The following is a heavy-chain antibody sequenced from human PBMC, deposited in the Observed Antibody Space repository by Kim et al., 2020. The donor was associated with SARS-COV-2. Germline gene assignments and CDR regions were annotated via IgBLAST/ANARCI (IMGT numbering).Heavy chain of an antibody. D-gene: IGHD5-12*01. CDR2: NI. CDR3: AKGFGDDRSY. J-gene: IGHJ4*02. V-gene: IGHV1-3*01. Sequence: NIEYSQKFRDRLTITRDTSASTVYMELSSLRSEDTAVYYCAKGFGDDRSYWSQGTLVTVSS.